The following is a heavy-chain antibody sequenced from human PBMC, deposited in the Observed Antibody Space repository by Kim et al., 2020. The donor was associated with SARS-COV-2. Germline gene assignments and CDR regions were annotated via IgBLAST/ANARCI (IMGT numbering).Heavy chain of an antibody. CDR1: SGSISSYS. D-gene: IGHD2-8*01. Sequence: SETLSLTCSVSSGSISSYSWSWIRQLPGKRLEWIGNVLYTGTTNYNPSLKGRVTISRDTSNNQFSLKLTSVTAADTAVYYCARQNGPHYYYGIDVWGQGATVTVSS. CDR2: VLYTGTT. CDR3: ARQNGPHYYYGIDV. J-gene: IGHJ6*02. V-gene: IGHV4-59*01.